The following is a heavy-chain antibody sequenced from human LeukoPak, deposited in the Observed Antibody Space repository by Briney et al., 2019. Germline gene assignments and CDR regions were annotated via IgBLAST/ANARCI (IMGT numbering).Heavy chain of an antibody. J-gene: IGHJ4*02. CDR2: ISSDNSV. D-gene: IGHD1-1*01. CDR3: ARDSDWDGLTFDY. Sequence: GGSLRLSCAASGFTLSSSEMDWVRQAPGKGLEWVSYISSDNSVLYADSVKGRFTISSDKATNSVYLQMNSLRTDDTGVYYCARDSDWDGLTFDYRGRGTLVTVSS. V-gene: IGHV3-48*03. CDR1: GFTLSSSE.